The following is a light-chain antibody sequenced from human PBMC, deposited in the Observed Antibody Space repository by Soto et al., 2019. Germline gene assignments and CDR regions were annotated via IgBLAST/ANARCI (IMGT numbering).Light chain of an antibody. V-gene: IGKV1-39*01. CDR3: QQGYDTPIT. CDR1: QNINSY. CDR2: AAS. Sequence: DIQMTQSPSSLSASVGDRVTITCRARQNINSYLNWYQQKPGKAPKLLIYAASSLQSGVPSRFSGSGSGTDFTLTVSSLQPEDFATYFCQQGYDTPITFGQGTRLEIK. J-gene: IGKJ5*01.